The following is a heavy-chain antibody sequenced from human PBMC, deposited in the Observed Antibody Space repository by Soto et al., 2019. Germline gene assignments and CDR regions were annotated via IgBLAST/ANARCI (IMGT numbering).Heavy chain of an antibody. J-gene: IGHJ5*02. Sequence: ASVKVSCKASGYTFTSYGISWVRQAPGQGLEWMGWISAYNGNTNYAQKLQGRVTMTTDTSTSTAYMELRSLRSDDTAVYYCARSGYCSSTSCSDNWFDPWGQGTLGTVSS. V-gene: IGHV1-18*01. CDR2: ISAYNGNT. CDR1: GYTFTSYG. CDR3: ARSGYCSSTSCSDNWFDP. D-gene: IGHD2-2*03.